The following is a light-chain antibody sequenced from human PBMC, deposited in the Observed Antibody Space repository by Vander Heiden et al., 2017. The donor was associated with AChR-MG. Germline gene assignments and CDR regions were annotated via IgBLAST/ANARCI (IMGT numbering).Light chain of an antibody. CDR2: SNN. CDR1: RSNVGSNT. CDR3: SGWDDSLNGYWV. Sequence: QSVLPQPPSASGPHGQRATISCAGSRSNVGSNTVNWYQQLRGTAPKPLIYSNNAWASEVPGRFSGSKSGTSASLAISGLKSEDEADYYCSGWDDSLNGYWVFGGGTKLTVL. J-gene: IGLJ3*02. V-gene: IGLV1-44*01.